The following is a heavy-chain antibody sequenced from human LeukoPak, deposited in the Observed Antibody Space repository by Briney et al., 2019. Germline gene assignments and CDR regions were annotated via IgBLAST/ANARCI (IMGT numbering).Heavy chain of an antibody. CDR1: GFTLSSYW. D-gene: IGHD3-9*01. CDR3: ARDFEAPSNC. J-gene: IGHJ4*02. Sequence: GGSLRLSCAASGFTLSSYWIHWVRQAPGEGLVWVSRINPDGSRTDYADSVKGRFTISRDNTKDTVDLQMNSLRAEDTAVYYCARDFEAPSNCWGQGTLVTVSS. CDR2: INPDGSRT. V-gene: IGHV3-74*01.